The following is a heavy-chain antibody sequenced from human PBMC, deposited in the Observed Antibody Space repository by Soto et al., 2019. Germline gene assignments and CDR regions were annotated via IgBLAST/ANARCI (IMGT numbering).Heavy chain of an antibody. CDR2: ISGSGGST. D-gene: IGHD6-13*01. CDR1: GFTFSSYA. Sequence: GGSLRLSCAASGFTFSSYAMSWVRQAPGKGLEWVSAISGSGGSTYYADSGKGRVTISRDNSKNTLYLQMNSLRAEDTAVYYCAKDLPAADLSYYFDYWGQGTLVTVSS. J-gene: IGHJ4*02. CDR3: AKDLPAADLSYYFDY. V-gene: IGHV3-23*01.